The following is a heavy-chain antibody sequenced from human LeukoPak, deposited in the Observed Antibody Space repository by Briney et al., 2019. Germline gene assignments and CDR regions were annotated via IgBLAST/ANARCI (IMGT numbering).Heavy chain of an antibody. CDR3: AKDRGRYYYYMYV. J-gene: IGHJ6*03. D-gene: IGHD6-25*01. CDR2: ISWDGGST. Sequence: PGGSLRLSCAASGFTFDDNAMHWVRQAPGKGLEWVSLISWDGGSTYYADSVKGRFTISRDNSKNSLYLQMNSLRAEDTALYYCAKDRGRYYYYMYVWGKGTTVTVSS. V-gene: IGHV3-43D*04. CDR1: GFTFDDNA.